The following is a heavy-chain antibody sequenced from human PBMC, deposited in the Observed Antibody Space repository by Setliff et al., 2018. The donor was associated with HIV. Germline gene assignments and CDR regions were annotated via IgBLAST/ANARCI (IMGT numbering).Heavy chain of an antibody. CDR1: GGSFSGYY. CDR3: AGFSYNFWVYRFDH. J-gene: IGHJ4*02. D-gene: IGHD3-3*01. Sequence: SETLSLTCSVSGGSFSGYYWSWIRQPPGKGLEWIGYIYIYNSGSTNYNPSLTSRVTISVDTSRNQFSLKLTSVTAADTAVYYCAGFSYNFWVYRFDHWGQGALVTVSS. CDR2: IYIYNSGST. V-gene: IGHV4-59*01.